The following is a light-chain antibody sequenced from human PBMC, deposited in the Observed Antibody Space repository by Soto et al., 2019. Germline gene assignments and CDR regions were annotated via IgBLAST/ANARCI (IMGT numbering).Light chain of an antibody. CDR1: QSVSNA. V-gene: IGKV3-15*01. Sequence: ELVMTQSPGTLSVSPGERATLSCRASQSVSNALAWYQQKPGQAPRLLIYGASTRATGIPARFSGTGSGTEFTLTISXLQSEDFAVYFCQHYNDWPYTFGQGTKV. CDR2: GAS. CDR3: QHYNDWPYT. J-gene: IGKJ2*01.